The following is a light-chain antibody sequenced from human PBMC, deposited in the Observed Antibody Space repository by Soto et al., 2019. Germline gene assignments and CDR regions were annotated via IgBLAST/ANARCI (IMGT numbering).Light chain of an antibody. CDR1: QSVRSY. J-gene: IGKJ5*01. Sequence: VLAQSXATLSFSPWEXXXXXLXARQSVRSYSVWYHQKXGQARRLLLYDASXRANGIPARFSGSGSGTDFTLTISSLEPEDFAVYYCQHRTNGPPTFGQGTRMEIK. V-gene: IGKV3-11*01. CDR2: DAS. CDR3: QHRTNGPPT.